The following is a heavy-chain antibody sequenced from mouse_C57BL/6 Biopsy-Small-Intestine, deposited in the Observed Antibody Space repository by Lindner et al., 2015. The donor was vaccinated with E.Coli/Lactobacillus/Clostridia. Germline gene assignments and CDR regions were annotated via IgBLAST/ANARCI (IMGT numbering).Heavy chain of an antibody. CDR2: ISSGGSYT. D-gene: IGHD2-3*01. J-gene: IGHJ1*03. Sequence: VQLQESGGDLVKPGGSLKLSCAASGFTFSSYGMSWVRQTPDKRLEWVATISSGGSYTYCPDSVKGRFTISRDNAKNTLYLQMSSLKSEDTAMYYCARHRSRYDGYYVGYFDVWGTGTTVTVSS. CDR3: ARHRSRYDGYYVGYFDV. V-gene: IGHV5-6*01. CDR1: GFTFSSYG.